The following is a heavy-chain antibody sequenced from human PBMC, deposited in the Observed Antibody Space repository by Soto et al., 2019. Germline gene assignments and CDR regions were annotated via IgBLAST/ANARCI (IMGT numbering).Heavy chain of an antibody. V-gene: IGHV3-23*01. CDR2: TSGSGAGT. J-gene: IGHJ4*02. CDR1: GFSFRSYS. CDR3: AKPRFGSYGGKADY. D-gene: IGHD1-26*01. Sequence: DVQLLESGGGLVQPGGSLRLSCAASGFSFRSYSMSWVRQAPGKGLDWVSSTSGSGAGTYYPDSVKGRFTISRDNSKNTLFLQMNSLRVEDTAVYYCAKPRFGSYGGKADYWGQGTLVTVSS.